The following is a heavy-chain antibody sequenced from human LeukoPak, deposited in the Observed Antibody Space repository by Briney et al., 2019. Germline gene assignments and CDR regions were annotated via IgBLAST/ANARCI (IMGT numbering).Heavy chain of an antibody. CDR3: ARASASGGHYYFDY. CDR1: GFTFSSYS. Sequence: GGSLRLSCAAFGFTFSSYSMNWVRQAPGKGLEWVSSTTSSSSNIYYADSVKGRFTISRDNAKNSLYLQMNSLRADDTAVYYCARASASGGHYYFDYWGQGTLVTVSS. D-gene: IGHD3-10*01. CDR2: TTSSSSNI. V-gene: IGHV3-21*01. J-gene: IGHJ4*02.